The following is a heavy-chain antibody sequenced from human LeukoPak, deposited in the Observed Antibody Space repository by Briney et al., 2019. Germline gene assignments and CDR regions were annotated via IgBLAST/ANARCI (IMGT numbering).Heavy chain of an antibody. J-gene: IGHJ4*02. CDR1: GGSFSGYY. V-gene: IGHV4-34*01. D-gene: IGHD1-26*01. CDR2: INHSGST. CDR3: ARRDSGSYSNFDY. Sequence: PSETLSLTCAVYGGSFSGYYWSWLRQPPGKGLEWIGEINHSGSTNYNPSLKSRVTISVDTSKNQFSLKLSSVTAADTAVYYCARRDSGSYSNFDYWGQGTLVTVSS.